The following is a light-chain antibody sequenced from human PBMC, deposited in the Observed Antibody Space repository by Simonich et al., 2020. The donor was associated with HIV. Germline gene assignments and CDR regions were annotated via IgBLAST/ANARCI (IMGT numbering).Light chain of an antibody. V-gene: IGKV4-1*01. CDR2: WAS. CDR1: QSVLYSSNNKNY. CDR3: QQYYSTPPT. Sequence: DIVMTQSPDSLAVSMGERATINCKSSQSVLYSSNNKNYLAWYPQKPGQPPKLLIYWASTRESGLPDRFSGSGSGTDFTLTISSLQAEDVAVYSCQQYYSTPPTFGQGTKVEIK. J-gene: IGKJ1*01.